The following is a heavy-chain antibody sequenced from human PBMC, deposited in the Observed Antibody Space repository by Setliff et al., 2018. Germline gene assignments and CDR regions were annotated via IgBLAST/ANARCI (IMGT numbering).Heavy chain of an antibody. CDR1: GYTFSNYG. V-gene: IGHV1-18*01. D-gene: IGHD3-10*01. Sequence: ASVKVSCKASGYTFSNYGVTWVRQAPGQGLEWMGWVTIYNGNTKCAQNLQGRLTLTTDISTSTAYMELGSLTTDDTAVYYCARVESMVRGKNILRHFDYWGQGIQVTVSS. CDR2: VTIYNGNT. CDR3: ARVESMVRGKNILRHFDY. J-gene: IGHJ4*02.